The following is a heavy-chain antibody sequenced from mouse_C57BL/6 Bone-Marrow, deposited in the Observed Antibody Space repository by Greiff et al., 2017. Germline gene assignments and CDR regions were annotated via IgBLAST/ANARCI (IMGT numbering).Heavy chain of an antibody. CDR3: ASSSDGYYGY. J-gene: IGHJ2*01. CDR2: ISDGGSYT. D-gene: IGHD2-3*01. Sequence: EVKLQESGGGLVKPGGSLKLSCAASGFTFSSYAMSWVRQTPEKRLEWVATISDGGSYTYYPDNVKGRFTISRDNAKNNLYLQMSHLKSEGTAMYYCASSSDGYYGYWGQGTTLTVSS. CDR1: GFTFSSYA. V-gene: IGHV5-4*03.